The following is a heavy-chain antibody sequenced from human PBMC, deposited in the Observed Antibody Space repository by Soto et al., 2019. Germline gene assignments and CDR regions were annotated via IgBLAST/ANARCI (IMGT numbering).Heavy chain of an antibody. CDR2: INPSSGGT. CDR1: GYTLTGYY. D-gene: IGHD1-26*01. J-gene: IGHJ6*02. V-gene: IGHV1-2*02. Sequence: ASVKVSCKASGYTLTGYYMHWVRQAPGQGLEWMGWINPSSGGTNYAQKFQGRVTMTRDTSISTAYMDLGRLRSDDTAVYCWARVYRDVNYYGMDVWGQETTVTVCS. CDR3: ARVYRDVNYYGMDV.